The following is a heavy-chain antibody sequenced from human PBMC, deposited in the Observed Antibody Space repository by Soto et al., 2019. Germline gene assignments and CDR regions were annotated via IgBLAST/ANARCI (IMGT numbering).Heavy chain of an antibody. D-gene: IGHD4-17*01. CDR1: GYTFTSYA. V-gene: IGHV1-3*01. CDR3: ARVPWLRWFHIYYYYYGMDV. J-gene: IGHJ6*02. CDR2: INAGNGNT. Sequence: ASVKVSCKASGYTFTSYAMHWVRQAPGQRLEWVGWINAGNGNTKYSQKFQGRVTITRDTSASTAYMELRSLRSDDTAVYYCARVPWLRWFHIYYYYYGMDVWGQGTTVTVSS.